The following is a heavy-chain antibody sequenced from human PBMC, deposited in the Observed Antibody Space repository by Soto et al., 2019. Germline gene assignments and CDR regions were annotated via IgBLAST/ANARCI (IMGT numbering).Heavy chain of an antibody. J-gene: IGHJ6*02. CDR3: ERDSVGMDV. V-gene: IGHV4-4*07. CDR1: GGSINSYY. Sequence: SETLSLTCTVSGGSINSYYWSWIRQPAGKGLEWLGRIYTSGSTNYNPSLKSRVTMSVDTSQSQISLKLSSVTAADTAVYYCERDSVGMDVWGQGTTVTVSS. CDR2: IYTSGST.